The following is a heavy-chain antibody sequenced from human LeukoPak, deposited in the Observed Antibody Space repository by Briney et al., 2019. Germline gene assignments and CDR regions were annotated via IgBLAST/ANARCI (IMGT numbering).Heavy chain of an antibody. V-gene: IGHV4-39*01. Sequence: SETLSLTCTVSGGSISSSSYYWGWIRQPPGKGLEWIGSIYYSGSTYYSPSLKSRVTISVDTSKNQFSLKLSSVTAADTAVYYCARHFAEDIVVVPAAINYWGQGTLVTVSS. CDR3: ARHFAEDIVVVPAAINY. CDR1: GGSISSSSYY. J-gene: IGHJ4*02. CDR2: IYYSGST. D-gene: IGHD2-2*01.